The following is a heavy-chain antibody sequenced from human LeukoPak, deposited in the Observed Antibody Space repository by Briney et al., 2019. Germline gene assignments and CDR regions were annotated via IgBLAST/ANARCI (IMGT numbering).Heavy chain of an antibody. CDR2: IYTSGST. V-gene: IGHV4-4*07. D-gene: IGHD3-10*01. CDR1: GGSLSSYY. CDR3: ASTYYYGSGSIYYYYMDV. J-gene: IGHJ6*03. Sequence: SETLSLTCTVSGGSLSSYYWSWIRQPAGKGLEWIGRIYTSGSTNYNPSLKSRVTISVDKSKNQFSLKLSSVTAADTAVYYCASTYYYGSGSIYYYYMDVWGKGTTVTVSS.